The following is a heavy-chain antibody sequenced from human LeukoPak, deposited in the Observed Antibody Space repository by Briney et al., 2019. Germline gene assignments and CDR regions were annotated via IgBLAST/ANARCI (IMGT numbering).Heavy chain of an antibody. J-gene: IGHJ4*02. V-gene: IGHV3-11*01. CDR1: GFSFKDYY. Sequence: PGGSLRLSCAASGFSFKDYYFSWIRQAPGKGLEWVSFINVNGAAMYYAYSVKGRFTISRDNAKNSIYLEMNSLRAEDTAVCYCARGPRILAAGSYYFDYWGQGSLVTVSS. CDR3: ARGPRILAAGSYYFDY. CDR2: INVNGAAM. D-gene: IGHD6-13*01.